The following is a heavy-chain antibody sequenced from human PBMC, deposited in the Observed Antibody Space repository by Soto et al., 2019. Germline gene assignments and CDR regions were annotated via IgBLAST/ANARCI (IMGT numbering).Heavy chain of an antibody. CDR2: IDDSGST. J-gene: IGHJ6*02. D-gene: IGHD3-10*01. Sequence: SETLSLTCTVFGGSIRSNSYYWAWIRQPPGKGLEWIGTIDDSGSTYDSSSLKSRVTISVETSRNQFSLKLSSVTAADTAVYFCARQPSITMVRGVITTSLMDVRGQGTTVTVS. CDR3: ARQPSITMVRGVITTSLMDV. CDR1: GGSIRSNSYY. V-gene: IGHV4-39*01.